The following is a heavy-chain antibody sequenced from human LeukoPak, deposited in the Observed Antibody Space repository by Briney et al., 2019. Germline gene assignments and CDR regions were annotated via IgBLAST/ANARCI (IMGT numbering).Heavy chain of an antibody. CDR1: GFTFSGNW. CDR3: ARGIAGAWGFDY. CDR2: INGDGRTT. Sequence: GGSLRLSCEASGFTFSGNWMHWVRQAPGKGLVWVSRINGDGRTTYYADSVKDRFTISRDNAKNTVYLQMNSLRAEDTAVYYCARGIAGAWGFDYWGLGTLVTVSS. J-gene: IGHJ4*02. D-gene: IGHD6-13*01. V-gene: IGHV3-74*01.